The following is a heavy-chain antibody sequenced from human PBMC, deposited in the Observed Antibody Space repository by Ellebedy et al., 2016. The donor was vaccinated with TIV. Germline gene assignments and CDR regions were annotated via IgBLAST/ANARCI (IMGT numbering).Heavy chain of an antibody. CDR2: FYIDEKT. Sequence: PGGSLRLSCSVSGLAVSSTYLSWVRQVPGKGLEWVSVFYIDEKTFYADSVRGRVTISRDTSKNTLDLQLSSLRAEDTAVYYCAVMFGELFPEYFQHWGLGTLVTVSS. CDR1: GLAVSSTY. CDR3: AVMFGELFPEYFQH. V-gene: IGHV3-53*01. J-gene: IGHJ1*01. D-gene: IGHD3-10*02.